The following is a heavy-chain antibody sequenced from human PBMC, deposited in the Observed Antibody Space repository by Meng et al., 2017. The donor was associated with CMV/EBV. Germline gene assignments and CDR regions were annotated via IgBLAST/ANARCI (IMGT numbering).Heavy chain of an antibody. D-gene: IGHD2-8*01. Sequence: GESLKISCVASGFNSNAYWMTWVRQVPGKVLEWVANIKQDGTEKYYVPSVKGRFIISRDNAKSSLYLQMNDLRVEDTAVYYCATTTNGCFDNWGQGALVTVSS. V-gene: IGHV3-7*01. CDR1: GFNSNAYW. CDR2: IKQDGTEK. J-gene: IGHJ4*02. CDR3: ATTTNGCFDN.